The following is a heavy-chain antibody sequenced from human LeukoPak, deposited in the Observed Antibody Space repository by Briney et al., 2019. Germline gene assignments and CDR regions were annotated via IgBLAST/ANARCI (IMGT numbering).Heavy chain of an antibody. V-gene: IGHV3-21*01. J-gene: IGHJ4*02. Sequence: PGGSLRLSCAASGFTFSRHSMNWVRQAPGKGLEWVSSSSTSSSYIYYADSVKGRFTISRDNAKNSLYLQMNSLRAEDTAIYYCARDNNANGDLEYLDYWGQGTLVTVSS. CDR3: ARDNNANGDLEYLDY. D-gene: IGHD4-17*01. CDR1: GFTFSRHS. CDR2: SSTSSSYI.